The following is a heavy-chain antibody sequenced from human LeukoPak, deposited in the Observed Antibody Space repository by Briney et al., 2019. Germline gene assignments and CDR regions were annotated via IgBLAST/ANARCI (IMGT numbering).Heavy chain of an antibody. CDR1: GGSISSYY. CDR2: IYYSGIT. Sequence: PSETLSLTCTVSGGSISSYYWSWIRQPPGKGLEWIGYIYYSGITNYNSSLKSRVTISVDTSKNQFSLKLSSVTPEDTAVYYCARDRQYYDSSGFDLLYYYGMDVWGQGTTVTVSS. J-gene: IGHJ6*02. CDR3: ARDRQYYDSSGFDLLYYYGMDV. D-gene: IGHD3-22*01. V-gene: IGHV4-59*12.